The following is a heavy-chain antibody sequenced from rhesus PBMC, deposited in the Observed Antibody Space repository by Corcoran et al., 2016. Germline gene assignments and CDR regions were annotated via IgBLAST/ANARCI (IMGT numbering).Heavy chain of an antibody. J-gene: IGHJ4*01. V-gene: IGHV3-136*01. CDR3: TRGLIAAGAGHY. CDR2: INYTGKTI. Sequence: EVQLVESGGGLVQPGGSLRLSCAASGFTFSSYDMSWGRQAPGKGLGWVSYINYTGKTIYYADSVKGRFTISRDNAKDSLSLQMSSLRDEDTAVYYCTRGLIAAGAGHYWGQGVLVTVSS. D-gene: IGHD6-13*01. CDR1: GFTFSSYD.